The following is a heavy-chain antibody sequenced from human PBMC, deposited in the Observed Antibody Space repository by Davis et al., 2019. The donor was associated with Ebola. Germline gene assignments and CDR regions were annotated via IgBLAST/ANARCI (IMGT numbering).Heavy chain of an antibody. CDR1: RFPFSDSW. D-gene: IGHD3-22*01. V-gene: IGHV3-30*02. CDR3: ARDGPNYDVDY. J-gene: IGHJ4*02. CDR2: IRSEATSQ. Sequence: GGSLRLSCAASRFPFSDSWMHWVRQAPGKGLEWVAFIRSEATSQDYGKSVQGRFFISRDDSKNTLYLQMNSLRVDDTAVYFCARDGPNYDVDYWGQGTLVTVSS.